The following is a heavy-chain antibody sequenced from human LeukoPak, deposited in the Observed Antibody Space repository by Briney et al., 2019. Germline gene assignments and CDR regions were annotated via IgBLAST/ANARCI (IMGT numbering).Heavy chain of an antibody. CDR1: GGSISSSSYY. CDR3: ARHYCSSTSCHTMAFDY. D-gene: IGHD2-2*02. J-gene: IGHJ4*02. CDR2: IYYGGST. Sequence: SETLSLTCTVSGGSISSSSYYWGWIRQPPGKGLEWIGSIYYGGSTYYNPSLKSRVTISVDTSKTQFSLKLSSVTAADTAVHYCARHYCSSTSCHTMAFDYWGQGTLVTVSS. V-gene: IGHV4-39*01.